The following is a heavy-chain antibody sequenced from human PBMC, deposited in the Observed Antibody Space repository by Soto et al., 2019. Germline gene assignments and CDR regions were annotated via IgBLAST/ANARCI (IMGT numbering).Heavy chain of an antibody. Sequence: GGSLRLSCAASEFTFSVYWMSWVRQAPGKGLEWVANINQDGSEDYYVDSVKGRFTISRDNAKNSLYLQMNSLRAEDSAVYFCARDLIAVNYYYGMDVWGQGTTVTVSS. V-gene: IGHV3-7*01. CDR1: EFTFSVYW. D-gene: IGHD6-19*01. J-gene: IGHJ6*02. CDR2: INQDGSED. CDR3: ARDLIAVNYYYGMDV.